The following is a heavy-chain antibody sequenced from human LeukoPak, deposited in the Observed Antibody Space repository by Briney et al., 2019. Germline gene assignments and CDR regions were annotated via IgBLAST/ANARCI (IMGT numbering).Heavy chain of an antibody. Sequence: GGSLRLSCAASGFSFSNDWMSWVRQASGKGLEWVGRIKSKTDGGTIHYAAPVKGRFTISRDDSENMVFLQMNSVNTEDTALYYCRRGWLDYWGQRTLVAVSP. V-gene: IGHV3-15*01. CDR2: IKSKTDGGTI. J-gene: IGHJ4*02. CDR3: RRGWLDY. CDR1: GFSFSNDW. D-gene: IGHD2-15*01.